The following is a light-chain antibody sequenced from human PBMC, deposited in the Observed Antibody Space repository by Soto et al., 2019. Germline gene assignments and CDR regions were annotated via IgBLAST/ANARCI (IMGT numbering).Light chain of an antibody. CDR2: DVT. CDR1: SSDAGGYNY. CDR3: CSFTTSSTYV. J-gene: IGLJ1*01. V-gene: IGLV2-14*01. Sequence: QSALTQPASVSGSPGQSITISCTGTSSDAGGYNYVSWYQQYPGKAPKVMIYDVTNRPSGVSNRFSGSRSGNTASLTISGLQAEDEADYYCCSFTTSSTYVFGTGTKLTVL.